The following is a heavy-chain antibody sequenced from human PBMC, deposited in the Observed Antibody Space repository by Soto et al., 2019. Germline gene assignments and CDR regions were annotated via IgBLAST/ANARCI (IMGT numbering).Heavy chain of an antibody. CDR1: GFTFSSYS. CDR3: ARPVSGSYY. D-gene: IGHD1-26*01. Sequence: GGSLRLSCAASGFTFSSYSMNWVRQAPGKGLEWVSYISSSSTIYYADSVKGRFTISRDNAKNSLYLQMNSLRAEDTAVYYCARPVSGSYYWGQGTLVTVSS. J-gene: IGHJ4*02. CDR2: ISSSSTI. V-gene: IGHV3-48*04.